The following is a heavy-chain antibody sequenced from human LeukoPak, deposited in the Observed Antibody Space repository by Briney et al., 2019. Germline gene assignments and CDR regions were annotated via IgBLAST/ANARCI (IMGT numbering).Heavy chain of an antibody. J-gene: IGHJ3*02. CDR3: ARVATHFCSGGSCYGTMIVVAPPGNAFDI. CDR1: GGTFSSYA. CDR2: IIPIFGTA. D-gene: IGHD2-15*01. V-gene: IGHV1-69*06. Sequence: WASVKVSCKASGGTFSSYAISWVRQAPGQGLEWMGGIIPIFGTANYAQKFQGRVTITADKSTSTAYMELSSLRSEDTAVYYCARVATHFCSGGSCYGTMIVVAPPGNAFDIWGQGTMVTVSS.